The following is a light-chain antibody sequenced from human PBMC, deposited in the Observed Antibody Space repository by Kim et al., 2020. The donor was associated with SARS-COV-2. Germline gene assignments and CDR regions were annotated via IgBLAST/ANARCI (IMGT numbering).Light chain of an antibody. V-gene: IGKV1-39*01. Sequence: ASVGDRVSITCRASQSISSYLNWYQQKPGKAPKFLIYAASSLQSGVPSRFSGSGSGTDFTLTISSLQPEDFATYYCQQSYSTLRTFGQGTKVDIK. CDR2: AAS. CDR1: QSISSY. CDR3: QQSYSTLRT. J-gene: IGKJ1*01.